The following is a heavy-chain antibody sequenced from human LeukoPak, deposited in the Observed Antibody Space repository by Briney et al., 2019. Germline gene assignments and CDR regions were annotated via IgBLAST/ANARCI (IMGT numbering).Heavy chain of an antibody. Sequence: SETLSLTCTVSGGSISSSSYYWGWIRQPPGKGLEWIGYIYYSGNTNYNPSLKSRVTISVDTSKNQFSLKLTSVSAADTAVYYCARASRGHDYWGQGTLVTVSS. CDR2: IYYSGNT. CDR3: ARASRGHDY. J-gene: IGHJ4*02. CDR1: GGSISSSSYY. D-gene: IGHD3-10*01. V-gene: IGHV4-61*05.